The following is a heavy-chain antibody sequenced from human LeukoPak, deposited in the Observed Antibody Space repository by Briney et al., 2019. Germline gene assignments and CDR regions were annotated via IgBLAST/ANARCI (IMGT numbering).Heavy chain of an antibody. J-gene: IGHJ3*02. CDR1: GGSISGSSFY. CDR3: AKVRESGWYTDAFDI. D-gene: IGHD6-19*01. V-gene: IGHV3-23*01. Sequence: PSETLSPTCTVSGGSISGSSFYWGWVRQAPGKGLEWVSAISGSGGSTYYADSVKGRFTISRDNSKNTLYLQMNSLRAEDTAVYYCAKVRESGWYTDAFDIWGQGTMVTVSS. CDR2: ISGSGGST.